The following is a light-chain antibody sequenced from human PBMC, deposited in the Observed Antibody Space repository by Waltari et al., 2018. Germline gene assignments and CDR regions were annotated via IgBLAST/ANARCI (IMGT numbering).Light chain of an antibody. J-gene: IGKJ5*01. CDR1: QSVGSN. CDR2: GAS. V-gene: IGKV3-15*01. CDR3: QQYNNWPPIT. Sequence: EIVMTHSPATLSVSPGESATLSSRASQSVGSNLAWYQHKPGHAPRLLIYGASTRATGVPARFSGSGSATEFTLTISSLQSEDFAVYYCQQYNNWPPITFGQGTRLEIK.